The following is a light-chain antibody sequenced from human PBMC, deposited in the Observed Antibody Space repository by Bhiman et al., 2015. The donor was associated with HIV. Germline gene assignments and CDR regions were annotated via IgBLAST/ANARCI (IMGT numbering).Light chain of an antibody. V-gene: IGLV2-14*03. CDR3: CSYTSSSTYV. CDR1: SSDVGGYNY. Sequence: QSALTQPASVSGSPGQSITISCTGTSSDVGGYNYVSWYQQHPGKAPKLMIHDVSNRPSGVSNRFSGSKSGNTASLTISGLQAEDEGDYYCCSYTSSSTYVFGTGTKVTVL. J-gene: IGLJ1*01. CDR2: DVS.